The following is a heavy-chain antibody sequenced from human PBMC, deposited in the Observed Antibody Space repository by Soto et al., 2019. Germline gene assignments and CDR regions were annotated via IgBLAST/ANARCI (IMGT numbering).Heavy chain of an antibody. J-gene: IGHJ4*02. CDR2: ISGSGGST. CDR1: GFTFSSYA. D-gene: IGHD5-18*01. CDR3: AKSPTKYSYCHTTPSDY. Sequence: EVQLLESGGGLVQPGGSLRLSCAASGFTFSSYAMSWVRQAPGKGLEWVSAISGSGGSTYYADSVKGRFTISRDNSKNTLYLQMNSLRAEDTAVYYCAKSPTKYSYCHTTPSDYWGQGTLVTVSS. V-gene: IGHV3-23*01.